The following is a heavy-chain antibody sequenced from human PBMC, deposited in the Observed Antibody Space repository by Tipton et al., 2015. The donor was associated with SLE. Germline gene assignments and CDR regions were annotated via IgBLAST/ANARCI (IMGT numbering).Heavy chain of an antibody. CDR1: GGSISSGGYY. CDR2: IYYSGST. Sequence: TLSLTCTVSGGSISSGGYYWSWIRQHPGKGLEWIGYIYYSGSTYYNPSLKSRVTISVDTSKNQFSLKLSSVTAADTAVYYCARISPLLYCGGDCYYYYYMDVRGKGTTVTVSS. V-gene: IGHV4-31*03. J-gene: IGHJ6*03. CDR3: ARISPLLYCGGDCYYYYYMDV. D-gene: IGHD2-21*01.